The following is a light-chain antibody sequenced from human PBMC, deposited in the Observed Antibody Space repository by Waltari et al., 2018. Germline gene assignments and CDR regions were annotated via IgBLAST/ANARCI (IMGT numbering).Light chain of an antibody. CDR3: QQYNSYPIT. V-gene: IGKV1-5*03. CDR2: RAS. J-gene: IGKJ5*01. CDR1: QSISVW. Sequence: RASQSISVWLAWYQQRPGGAPKLLIYRASSLQSGVPSRFSGTGSETEFTLTIDSLQPDDFATYYCQQYNSYPITFGAGTRLE.